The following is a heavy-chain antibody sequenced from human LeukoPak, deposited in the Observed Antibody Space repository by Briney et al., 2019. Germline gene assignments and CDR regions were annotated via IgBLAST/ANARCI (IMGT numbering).Heavy chain of an antibody. J-gene: IGHJ4*02. CDR1: GGSLSTYS. Sequence: SETLSLTCTFSGGSLSTYSWSCVRQPPGRGLEWIGYIYYSGRTTYNPSFESRLTISLDTSKNQFSLKLRSVTAADAAVYYCAGDYTLGSYRFDYWGQGILVTVSS. CDR2: IYYSGRT. CDR3: AGDYTLGSYRFDY. D-gene: IGHD3-10*01. V-gene: IGHV4-59*12.